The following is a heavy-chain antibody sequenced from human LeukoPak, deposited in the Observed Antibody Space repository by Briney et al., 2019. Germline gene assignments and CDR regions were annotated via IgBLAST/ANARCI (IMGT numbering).Heavy chain of an antibody. CDR3: AKTLTKLVLVYYFDY. Sequence: GGSLRLSCAASGFTFSSYGMHGVRQAPGKGVEWGAVISYDGSNKYYADSVKGRFTISRDNSKNTLYLQMNSLRAEDTAVYYCAKTLTKLVLVYYFDYWGQGTLVTVSS. J-gene: IGHJ4*02. D-gene: IGHD3-9*01. CDR2: ISYDGSNK. CDR1: GFTFSSYG. V-gene: IGHV3-30*18.